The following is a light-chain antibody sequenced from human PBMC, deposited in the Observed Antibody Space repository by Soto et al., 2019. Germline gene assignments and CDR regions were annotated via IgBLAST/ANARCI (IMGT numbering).Light chain of an antibody. Sequence: QSVLTQPASVSGSPGQSITISCTGTSSDVGGYNYVSWYQQHPGKAPKLMIYDVSNRPSGVSNRFSGSKSGNTASLTISGLQAEYDADYYCTSYTSSSPYVFGTGTNVTVL. CDR2: DVS. CDR1: SSDVGGYNY. V-gene: IGLV2-14*01. CDR3: TSYTSSSPYV. J-gene: IGLJ1*01.